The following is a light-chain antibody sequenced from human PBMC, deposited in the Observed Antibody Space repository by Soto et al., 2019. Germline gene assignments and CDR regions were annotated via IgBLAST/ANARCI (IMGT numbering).Light chain of an antibody. Sequence: QSALTQPASVSGSPGQSITISCSGTTSDVGGYDVVSWYQQHPGKAPKLMIFEVNQRPSGVSDRFSGSKSGNTASLTISGLQAGDEADYYCCSFAGSSTCGVFGGGAKVTVL. CDR1: TSDVGGYDV. CDR3: CSFAGSSTCGV. J-gene: IGLJ3*02. CDR2: EVN. V-gene: IGLV2-23*02.